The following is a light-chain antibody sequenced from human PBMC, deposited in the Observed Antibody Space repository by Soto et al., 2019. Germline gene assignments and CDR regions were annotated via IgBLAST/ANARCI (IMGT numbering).Light chain of an antibody. CDR2: DVR. J-gene: IGLJ1*01. CDR3: TSYTSSSTLYV. CDR1: SSDVGGYNY. Sequence: QSVLPQPASVSGSPVQSITISCTGTSSDVGGYNYVSWYQQHPGKAPKLMIYDVRNRASGASNRFSGSKSGNTASLTISGLQAEDEADYYCTSYTSSSTLYVFGTGTKVTVL. V-gene: IGLV2-14*01.